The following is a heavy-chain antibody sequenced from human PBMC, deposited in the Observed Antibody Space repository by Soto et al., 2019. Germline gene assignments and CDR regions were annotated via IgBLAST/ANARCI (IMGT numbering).Heavy chain of an antibody. CDR2: IRSKANSYAT. Sequence: PVGSLRLSCAASGFTFSGSAMHWVRQASGKGLEWVGRIRSKANSYATAYAASVKGRFTISRDDSKNTAYLQMNSLKTEDTAVYYCTIPSYSSSWYSGFDYWGQGTLVTVSS. D-gene: IGHD6-13*01. CDR1: GFTFSGSA. CDR3: TIPSYSSSWYSGFDY. J-gene: IGHJ4*02. V-gene: IGHV3-73*01.